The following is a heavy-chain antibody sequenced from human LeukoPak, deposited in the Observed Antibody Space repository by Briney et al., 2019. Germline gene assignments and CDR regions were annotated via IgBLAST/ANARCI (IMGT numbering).Heavy chain of an antibody. CDR1: GDSVSSNRAA. J-gene: IGHJ3*02. V-gene: IGHV6-1*01. CDR3: ASSTVVAREYAFDI. D-gene: IGHD4-23*01. Sequence: SQTLSLTCAISGDSVSSNRAAWNWIRQSPSRGLEWLGRTYYRSKWYNGYAESVKSRITINPDTSKNQFSLQLNSVTPEDTAVYYSASSTVVAREYAFDIWGQGTMVSVSS. CDR2: TYYRSKWYN.